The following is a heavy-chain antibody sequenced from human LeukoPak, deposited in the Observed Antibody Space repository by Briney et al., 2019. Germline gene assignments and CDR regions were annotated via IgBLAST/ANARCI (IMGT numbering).Heavy chain of an antibody. CDR1: GFTVSSNY. Sequence: RGGSLSLSCAASGFTVSSNYMSWVRQAPGRGLEWVSVIYSGGSTYYADSVKGRFTISRHNSKNTLYLQMNSLIAEGTAVYYCARERRAITGMGYYYYGMDVWGQGTTVTVSS. CDR3: ARERRAITGMGYYYYGMDV. CDR2: IYSGGST. D-gene: IGHD1-20*01. J-gene: IGHJ6*02. V-gene: IGHV3-53*04.